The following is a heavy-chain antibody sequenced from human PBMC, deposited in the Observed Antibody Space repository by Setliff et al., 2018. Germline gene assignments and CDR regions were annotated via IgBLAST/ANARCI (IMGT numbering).Heavy chain of an antibody. CDR3: ATPGRRFGESIDY. V-gene: IGHV4-39*01. Sequence: SETLSLTCNVSGASISSSSYYWGWIRQPPGKGLEWIGCIYYSGSTYYNPSLKSRVTISVDTSKNQFSLKLTSVTAADTAVYYCATPGRRFGESIDYWGQGTLVTVSS. CDR1: GASISSSSYY. CDR2: IYYSGST. D-gene: IGHD3-10*01. J-gene: IGHJ4*02.